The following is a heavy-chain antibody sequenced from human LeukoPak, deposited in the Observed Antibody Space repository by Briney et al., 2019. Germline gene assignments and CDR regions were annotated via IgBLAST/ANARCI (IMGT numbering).Heavy chain of an antibody. CDR3: ARVLFGSSGWYEDY. CDR2: INHSGST. Sequence: PSETLSLTCAAYGGSFSGYYWSWIRQPPGKGLEWIGEINHSGSTNYNPSLKSRVTISVDTSKNQFSLKLSSVTAADTAVYYCARVLFGSSGWYEDYWGQGTLVTVSS. CDR1: GGSFSGYY. V-gene: IGHV4-34*01. J-gene: IGHJ4*02. D-gene: IGHD6-19*01.